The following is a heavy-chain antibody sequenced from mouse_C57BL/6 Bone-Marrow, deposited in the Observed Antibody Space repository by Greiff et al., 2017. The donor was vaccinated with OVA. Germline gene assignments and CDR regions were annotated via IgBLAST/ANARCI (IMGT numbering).Heavy chain of an antibody. Sequence: EVKVVESEGGLVQPGSSMKLSCTASGFTFSDYYMAWVRQVPEKGLEWVANINYDGSSTYYLDSLKSRFIISRDNAKNILYLQMSSLKSEDTATYYCAREGITTVAHWYFDVWGTGTTVTVSS. V-gene: IGHV5-16*01. CDR2: INYDGSST. CDR1: GFTFSDYY. D-gene: IGHD1-1*01. J-gene: IGHJ1*03. CDR3: AREGITTVAHWYFDV.